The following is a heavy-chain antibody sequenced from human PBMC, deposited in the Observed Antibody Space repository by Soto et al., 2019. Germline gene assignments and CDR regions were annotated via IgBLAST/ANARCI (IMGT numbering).Heavy chain of an antibody. V-gene: IGHV1-18*01. CDR2: ISAYNGNT. J-gene: IGHJ4*02. CDR1: GYTFTSYG. Sequence: QVQLVQSGAEVKKPGASVKVSCKASGYTFTSYGISWVRQAPGQGLEWMGWISAYNGNTNYAQKLQGRVTTTTDTTTSTAYMELRSLRSDDPAVYYCARDPVDVLRYFDWSRFDYWGQGTLVTVSS. D-gene: IGHD3-9*01. CDR3: ARDPVDVLRYFDWSRFDY.